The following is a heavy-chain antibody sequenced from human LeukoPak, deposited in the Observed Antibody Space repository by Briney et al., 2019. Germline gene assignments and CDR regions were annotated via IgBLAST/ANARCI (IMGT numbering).Heavy chain of an antibody. V-gene: IGHV4-59*01. J-gene: IGHJ1*01. CDR1: GGSISSYY. Sequence: SETLSLTCTVSGGSISSYYWSWIRQPPGKGLEWIGYIYYSGSTNYNPSLKSRVTISVDTSKNQFSLKLSSVTAADTAVYYCARTGWGSSWYSAEYFQHWGQGTLVTVSS. CDR3: ARTGWGSSWYSAEYFQH. D-gene: IGHD6-13*01. CDR2: IYYSGST.